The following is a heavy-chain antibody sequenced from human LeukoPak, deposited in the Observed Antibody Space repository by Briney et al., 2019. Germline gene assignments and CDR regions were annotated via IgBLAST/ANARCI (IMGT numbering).Heavy chain of an antibody. Sequence: ASVKVSCKASGYTFTSYYMHWVRQAPGQGLEWVGIINPSGGSTSYAQMFQGRVTMTRDTSTSTVYMELSSLRSEDTAVYYCARSLFIHGYYYGMDVWGQGTTVTVSS. CDR1: GYTFTSYY. V-gene: IGHV1-46*01. CDR2: INPSGGST. CDR3: ARSLFIHGYYYGMDV. J-gene: IGHJ6*02.